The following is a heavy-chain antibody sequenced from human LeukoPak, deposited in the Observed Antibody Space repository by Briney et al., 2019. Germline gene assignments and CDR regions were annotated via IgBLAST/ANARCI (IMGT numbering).Heavy chain of an antibody. V-gene: IGHV3-21*01. CDR2: ISTSSSYI. Sequence: GGSLRLSCAASGFTFSTYTMNWVRQAPGKGLEWVSSISTSSSYIYYADSVKGRFTTSRDNAKRSLYLQMNSLRAEDTAVYYCAELGITMIGGVWGKGTTVTISS. CDR3: AELGITMIGGV. D-gene: IGHD3-10*02. J-gene: IGHJ6*04. CDR1: GFTFSTYT.